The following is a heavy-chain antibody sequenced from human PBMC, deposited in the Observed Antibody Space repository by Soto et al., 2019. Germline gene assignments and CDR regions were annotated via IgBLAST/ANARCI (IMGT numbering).Heavy chain of an antibody. D-gene: IGHD3-22*01. CDR2: IIPIFGTA. Sequence: GASVKVSCKASGGTFSSYAISWVRQAPGQGLEWMGGIIPIFGTANYAQKFQGRVTITADKSTSTAYMELSSLRSEDTAVYYCAREFSYNYYDSSGYHTYYFDYWGQGTLVTVSS. CDR3: AREFSYNYYDSSGYHTYYFDY. V-gene: IGHV1-69*06. CDR1: GGTFSSYA. J-gene: IGHJ4*02.